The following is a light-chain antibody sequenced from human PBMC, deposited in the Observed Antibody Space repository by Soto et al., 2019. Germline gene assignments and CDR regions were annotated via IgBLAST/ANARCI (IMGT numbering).Light chain of an antibody. J-gene: IGLJ1*01. V-gene: IGLV2-14*01. CDR1: SSDVGGYNY. Sequence: QSALTQPASVSGSPGQSITISCTGTSSDVGGYNYVSWYQQHPGKAPQLMIYDVSNRPSGVSNRFSGSKSGNTASLSISGLQVEDEAEYYCSSYTSRSSLDDVFGSGTQLTVL. CDR2: DVS. CDR3: SSYTSRSSLDDV.